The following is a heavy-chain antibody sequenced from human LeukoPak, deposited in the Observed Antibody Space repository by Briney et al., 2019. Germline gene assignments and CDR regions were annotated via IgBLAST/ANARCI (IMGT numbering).Heavy chain of an antibody. Sequence: SETLSLTCAVYGGSFSGYYWSWIRQPPGKGLEWIGEINHSGSTNYNPSLKSRVTISVDTSKNQFSLKLSSVTAADTAVYHCARESQSVLWFGVHLWGHGTLVTVSS. J-gene: IGHJ4*01. CDR2: INHSGST. CDR1: GGSFSGYY. D-gene: IGHD3-10*01. CDR3: ARESQSVLWFGVHL. V-gene: IGHV4-34*01.